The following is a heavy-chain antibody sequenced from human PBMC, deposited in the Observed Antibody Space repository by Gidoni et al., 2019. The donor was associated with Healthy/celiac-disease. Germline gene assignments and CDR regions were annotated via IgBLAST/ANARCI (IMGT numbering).Heavy chain of an antibody. CDR1: GGTFSSYA. D-gene: IGHD3-22*01. CDR3: ARGRHYYDSSGYYYMAWFDP. V-gene: IGHV1-69*01. J-gene: IGHJ5*02. Sequence: QVQLVQSGAEGKKPGSSVKVSCKASGGTFSSYAISWVRQAPGQGLEWMGGIIPIFGTANYAQKFQGRVTITADESTSTAYMELSSLRSEDTAVYYCARGRHYYDSSGYYYMAWFDPWGQGTLVTVSS. CDR2: IIPIFGTA.